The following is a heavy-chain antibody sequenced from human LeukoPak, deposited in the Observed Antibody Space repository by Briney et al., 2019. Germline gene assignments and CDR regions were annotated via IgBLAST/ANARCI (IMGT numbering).Heavy chain of an antibody. V-gene: IGHV4-39*01. D-gene: IGHD3-10*01. CDR3: ARATYYFGSGSYNYLDY. J-gene: IGHJ4*02. CDR1: GGSISSSSYY. Sequence: PSETLSLTCTVSGGSISSSSYYWGWIRQPPGKGLEWIGSIYYSGNTYSNPSLKSRVATSVDTSKNQFSLKLTSVTAADTAVYYCARATYYFGSGSYNYLDYWGQGTLVTVSS. CDR2: IYYSGNT.